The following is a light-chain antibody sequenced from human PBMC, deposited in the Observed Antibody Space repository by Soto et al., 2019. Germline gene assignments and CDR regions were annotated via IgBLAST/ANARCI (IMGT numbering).Light chain of an antibody. CDR1: RSDIGSYNY. J-gene: IGLJ3*02. V-gene: IGLV2-14*03. CDR2: DVS. Sequence: QSALTQPASVSGSPGQSITISCTGTRSDIGSYNYVSWYQQHPGKAPKLMIYDVSNRPSWISNRFSGSKSGNTASLTISGLQAEDEADYYCSSFTSSNTVVFGGGTKLTVL. CDR3: SSFTSSNTVV.